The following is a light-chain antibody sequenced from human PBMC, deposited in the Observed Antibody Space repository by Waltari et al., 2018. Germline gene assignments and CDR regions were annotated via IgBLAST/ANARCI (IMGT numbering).Light chain of an antibody. CDR1: QSVGTS. Sequence: IVMTQSPATLSVSPGERASLSCRASQSVGTSLAWYQQKPGQAPRLLIYSASARVTGIPARFSGSGSGTDFTLTISSLQSEDFAVYYCQQCSSWPRTFGQGTKVEFK. CDR3: QQCSSWPRT. J-gene: IGKJ1*01. V-gene: IGKV3-15*01. CDR2: SAS.